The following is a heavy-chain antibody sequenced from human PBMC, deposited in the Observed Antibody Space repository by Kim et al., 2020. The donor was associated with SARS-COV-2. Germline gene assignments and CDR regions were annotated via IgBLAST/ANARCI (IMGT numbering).Heavy chain of an antibody. CDR3: ARVRGAGAVDYFDY. V-gene: IGHV3-11*01. CDR1: GFIFSDYY. D-gene: IGHD3-10*01. Sequence: GGSLRLSCTVSGFIFSDYYMSWIRQAPGKGLEWVSHIGTSTTTIYYPDSVKGRFTVSRDNARNSLYLQMNSLRAEDTALYYCARVRGAGAVDYFDYWGQGTLVTVSS. J-gene: IGHJ4*02. CDR2: IGTSTTTI.